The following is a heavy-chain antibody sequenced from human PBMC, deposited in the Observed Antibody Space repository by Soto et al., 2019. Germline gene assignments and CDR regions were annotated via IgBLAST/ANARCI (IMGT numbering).Heavy chain of an antibody. V-gene: IGHV3-48*02. J-gene: IGHJ4*02. Sequence: GPLRLSCAASGFTFSSYSMNWVRQAPGKGLEWVSYISSSSSTIYYADSVKGRFTISRDNAKNSLYLQMSSLRDEDTAVYYCARRASDYYDSSGYYNYWGQGTLVTVSS. D-gene: IGHD3-22*01. CDR3: ARRASDYYDSSGYYNY. CDR1: GFTFSSYS. CDR2: ISSSSSTI.